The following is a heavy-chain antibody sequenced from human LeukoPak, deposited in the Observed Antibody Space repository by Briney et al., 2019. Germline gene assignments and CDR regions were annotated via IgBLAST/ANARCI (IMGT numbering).Heavy chain of an antibody. J-gene: IGHJ4*02. Sequence: PGGSLRLSCAASGSTFSDYYMSRIRQAPGKGLEWLSYISGSGSHTTYADSVRGRFTISRDNAKNSLSLQVNSLRADDTAVYYCARVGSTVAAGTPDYWGQGTLVTVSS. CDR3: ARVGSTVAAGTPDY. CDR1: GSTFSDYY. CDR2: ISGSGSHT. D-gene: IGHD6-13*01. V-gene: IGHV3-11*06.